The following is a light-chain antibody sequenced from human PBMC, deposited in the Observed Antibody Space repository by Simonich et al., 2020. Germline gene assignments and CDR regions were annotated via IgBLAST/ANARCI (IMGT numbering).Light chain of an antibody. V-gene: IGKV1-5*01. Sequence: DIQMTQSPSTLSASVGDRVTITCRASQSISSWLDWYQQKPGKAPKLLIYAASTLQSGVPSRFSGSGSGTEFTLTISSLQPEDFATYYCQQLNSYPPYTFGQGTKLEIK. J-gene: IGKJ2*01. CDR2: AAS. CDR1: QSISSW. CDR3: QQLNSYPPYT.